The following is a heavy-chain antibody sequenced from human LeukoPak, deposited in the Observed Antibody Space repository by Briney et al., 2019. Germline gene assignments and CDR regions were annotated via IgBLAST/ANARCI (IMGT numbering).Heavy chain of an antibody. V-gene: IGHV4-61*08. CDR2: IYYTGGT. D-gene: IGHD6-19*01. CDR1: GGSVSSGGYY. Sequence: SETLSLTCTVSGGSVSSGGYYWSWIRQHPGKGLEWIGYIYYTGGTNYNPSLKSRVTMSVDTSKNQFYLNLSSVTAADTAVYYCSRGNGWYSVWGQGTLVTVSS. J-gene: IGHJ4*02. CDR3: SRGNGWYSV.